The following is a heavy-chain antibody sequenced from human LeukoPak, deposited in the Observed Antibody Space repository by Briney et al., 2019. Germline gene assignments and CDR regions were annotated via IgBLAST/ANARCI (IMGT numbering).Heavy chain of an antibody. CDR3: ARVPYVLLWFGELSFSGMDV. D-gene: IGHD3-10*01. CDR2: IYYSGST. J-gene: IGHJ6*04. CDR1: GGSISSYY. Sequence: SETLSLTCTVSGGSISSYYWSWIRQPPGKGLEWIGYIYYSGSTNYNPSLKSRVTISVDTSKNQFSLKLSSVTAADTAVYYCARVPYVLLWFGELSFSGMDVRGKGTTVTVSS. V-gene: IGHV4-59*01.